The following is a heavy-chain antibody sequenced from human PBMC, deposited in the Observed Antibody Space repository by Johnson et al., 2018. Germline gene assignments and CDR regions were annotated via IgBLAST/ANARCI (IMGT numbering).Heavy chain of an antibody. Sequence: QVQLVQSGGGVVQPGRSLRLSCAASGFTFSSYAMHWVRQAPGKGLEWVAVISYDGSNKYYADSVKGRFTISRDNSKNTLYLQMNSLRAEDTAVYYCARGSAGRALYYYYGMDVWGQGTAVTVSS. J-gene: IGHJ6*02. CDR1: GFTFSSYA. CDR3: ARGSAGRALYYYYGMDV. D-gene: IGHD1-14*01. CDR2: ISYDGSNK. V-gene: IGHV3-30-3*01.